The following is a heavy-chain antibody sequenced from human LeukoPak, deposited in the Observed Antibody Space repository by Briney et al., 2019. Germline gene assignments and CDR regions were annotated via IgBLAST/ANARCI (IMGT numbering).Heavy chain of an antibody. V-gene: IGHV4-34*01. D-gene: IGHD4-23*01. Sequence: SETLSLTCAVYGGSFSGYYWSWIRQPPGKGLEWIGEINHSGSTNYNPSLKSRVTISVDTSKNQFSLELSSVTAADTAVYYCAKIPSSRWDFDYWGQGTLVTVSS. J-gene: IGHJ4*02. CDR1: GGSFSGYY. CDR3: AKIPSSRWDFDY. CDR2: INHSGST.